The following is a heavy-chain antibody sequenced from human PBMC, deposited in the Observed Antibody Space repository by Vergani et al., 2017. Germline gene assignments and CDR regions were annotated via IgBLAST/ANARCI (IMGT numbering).Heavy chain of an antibody. CDR1: GFTFSRYA. CDR3: AKSLLFVIDFWSGYEDY. CDR2: ISGRGGST. Sequence: EVKLLESGGGLVKPGGSLRLSCAASGFTFSRYAMSWVRKAPGKGLEGVYAISGRGGSTYNADSVRGRLTISRDNSKNTLYLQMNSLRAEDTAVYYCAKSLLFVIDFWSGYEDYWGQGTLVTVSS. J-gene: IGHJ4*02. D-gene: IGHD3-3*01. V-gene: IGHV3-23*01.